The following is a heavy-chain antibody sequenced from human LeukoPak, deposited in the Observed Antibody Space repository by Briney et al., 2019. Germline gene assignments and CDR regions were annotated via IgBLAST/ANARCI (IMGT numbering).Heavy chain of an antibody. J-gene: IGHJ2*01. CDR1: GFTFSSYA. CDR2: ISGSGGST. Sequence: GGSLRLSCAASGFTFSSYAMSWVRQAPGKGLEWVSAISGSGGSTYYADSVKGRFTIPRDNSKNTLYLQMNSLRAEDTAVYYRAKAYGGNSAWYFDLWGRGTLVTVSS. V-gene: IGHV3-23*01. D-gene: IGHD4-23*01. CDR3: AKAYGGNSAWYFDL.